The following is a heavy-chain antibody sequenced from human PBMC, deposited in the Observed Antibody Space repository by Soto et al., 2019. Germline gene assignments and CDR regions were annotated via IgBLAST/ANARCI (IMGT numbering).Heavy chain of an antibody. CDR1: GFTFSSYA. Sequence: PGGSLRLSCAASGFTFSSYAMSWVRQAPGKGLEWVSVISGSGGSTYYADSVKGRFTISRDNSRNTLYLQMNSLRAEDTAVYYCAKRYCTSISCSYFDYWGQGTLVTVSS. CDR2: ISGSGGST. D-gene: IGHD2-2*01. J-gene: IGHJ4*02. V-gene: IGHV3-23*01. CDR3: AKRYCTSISCSYFDY.